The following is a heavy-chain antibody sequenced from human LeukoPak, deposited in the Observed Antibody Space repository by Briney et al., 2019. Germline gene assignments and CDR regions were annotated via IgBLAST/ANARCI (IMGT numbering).Heavy chain of an antibody. V-gene: IGHV3-23*01. D-gene: IGHD5-12*01. CDR3: AKDRVGGYRVFDD. Sequence: GGSLRLSCAASGFTFSSYAMNWVRQAPGKGLEWVSVVSGSGTYYADSVKGRFTISRDNSKNTLYLQMDSLRVEDTALYYCAKDRVGGYRVFDDWGQGTLATVSS. J-gene: IGHJ4*02. CDR2: VSGSGT. CDR1: GFTFSSYA.